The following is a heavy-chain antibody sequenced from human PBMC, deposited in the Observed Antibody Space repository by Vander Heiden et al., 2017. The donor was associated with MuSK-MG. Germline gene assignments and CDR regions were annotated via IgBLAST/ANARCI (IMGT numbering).Heavy chain of an antibody. CDR2: IRGSGGST. Sequence: EVQLLESGGGLVQPGGSLRLSCAASGVTFSSYAMSWVRQDQGKGLEWVSAIRGSGGSTYYEDSVKGRFTISRDNPKNTLYLQMNSLRAEDRAVYYCAKGLWFGEVWGQGTRGNV. J-gene: IGHJ4*02. CDR3: AKGLWFGEV. V-gene: IGHV3-23*01. CDR1: GVTFSSYA. D-gene: IGHD3-10*01.